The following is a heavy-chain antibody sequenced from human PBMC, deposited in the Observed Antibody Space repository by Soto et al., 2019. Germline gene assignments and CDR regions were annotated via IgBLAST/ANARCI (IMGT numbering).Heavy chain of an antibody. D-gene: IGHD4-17*01. Sequence: QVQLVQSGAEVKKPGSSVKVSCKASGGSFSTYGISWVRQAPGQGLEWMGGFIPVFTTAKYAQKFQGRVSITADESTYTAYMELSSLRSEDTAVYFCARDGVDVSRTTVRHGALDIWGQGTVVTVSS. J-gene: IGHJ3*02. CDR2: FIPVFTTA. CDR3: ARDGVDVSRTTVRHGALDI. CDR1: GGSFSTYG. V-gene: IGHV1-69*01.